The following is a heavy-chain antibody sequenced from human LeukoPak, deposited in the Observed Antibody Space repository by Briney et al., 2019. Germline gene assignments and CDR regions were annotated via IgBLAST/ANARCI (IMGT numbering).Heavy chain of an antibody. Sequence: PGGSLRLSWAASGFTFDDYGMSWVRQPPGKGLEWVSAITWNGGSTGYADSVKGRFTTSRDNAKNSLYLQMNSLRDEDTAFYYCARDRRRYSSSSGGIDYWGQGTLVTV. J-gene: IGHJ4*02. CDR1: GFTFDDYG. CDR2: ITWNGGST. D-gene: IGHD6-6*01. V-gene: IGHV3-20*04. CDR3: ARDRRRYSSSSGGIDY.